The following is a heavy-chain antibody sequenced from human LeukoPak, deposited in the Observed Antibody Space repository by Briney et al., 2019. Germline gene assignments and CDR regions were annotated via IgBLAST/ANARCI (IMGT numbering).Heavy chain of an antibody. J-gene: IGHJ4*02. CDR2: ISGSGDVI. CDR3: ARVIPDYYDNSGGDF. Sequence: GGSLRLSCATSGFTFTDFYMSWIRQAPRKGLEWLSYISGSGDVIYYADSVKGRFTTSRDNAENSVYLQMDSLRAEDTALYYCARVIPDYYDNSGGDFWGQGTLVTVSS. V-gene: IGHV3-11*04. D-gene: IGHD3-22*01. CDR1: GFTFTDFY.